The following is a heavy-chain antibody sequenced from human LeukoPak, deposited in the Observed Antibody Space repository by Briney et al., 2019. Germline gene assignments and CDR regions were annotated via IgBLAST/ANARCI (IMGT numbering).Heavy chain of an antibody. CDR1: GFIFTNYA. V-gene: IGHV3-23*01. J-gene: IGHJ4*02. CDR2: INGAGDGT. Sequence: PGGSLRLSCAASGFIFTNYAMNWFRQAPGKGLEWVSGINGAGDGTYYADSVKGRFTISRDNSKNTLYLEMNSLRAEDTALYYCAKDRPNGMDYWGQGTLVTVSS. D-gene: IGHD2-8*01. CDR3: AKDRPNGMDY.